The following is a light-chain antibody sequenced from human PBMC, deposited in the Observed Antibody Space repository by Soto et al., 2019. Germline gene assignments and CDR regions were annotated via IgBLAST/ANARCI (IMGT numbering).Light chain of an antibody. CDR2: DAS. CDR3: QQRSNWPPT. Sequence: EIVLTQSPATLSLSPGERATLSCRASQSVSSYLAWYQQKPGQAPRLLIYDASNRATGIPARFSGXXXGTXFTLTISSLEPEDFAVYYCQQRSNWPPTFGGGTKVEIK. V-gene: IGKV3-11*01. CDR1: QSVSSY. J-gene: IGKJ4*01.